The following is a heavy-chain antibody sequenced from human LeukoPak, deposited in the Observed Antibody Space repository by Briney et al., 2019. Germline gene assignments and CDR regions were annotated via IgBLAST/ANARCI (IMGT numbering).Heavy chain of an antibody. CDR1: GFTVSSNY. CDR3: AKRVGATGFDY. CDR2: ISGSGGST. Sequence: GESLRLSCAASGFTVSSNYMTWVRQAPGKGLEWVSVISGSGGSTYYADSVQGRFTISRDNSKNTLYLQMNGLRADDTAVYYCAKRVGATGFDYWSQGALVTVSS. D-gene: IGHD1-26*01. V-gene: IGHV3-23*01. J-gene: IGHJ4*02.